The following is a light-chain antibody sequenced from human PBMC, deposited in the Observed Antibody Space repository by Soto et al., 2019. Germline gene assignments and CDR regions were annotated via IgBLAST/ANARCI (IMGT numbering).Light chain of an antibody. CDR1: SSNIGTGYD. V-gene: IGLV1-40*01. Sequence: QSVLTQPPSVSRAPGQRVTISCTGSSSNIGTGYDVHWYQQLPGSAPKLLIYGNIYRPSGVPDRFSASKSGTSASLAITGLQAEDEADYYCQSYDRSLSGYVFGTGTKVTVL. CDR2: GNI. CDR3: QSYDRSLSGYV. J-gene: IGLJ1*01.